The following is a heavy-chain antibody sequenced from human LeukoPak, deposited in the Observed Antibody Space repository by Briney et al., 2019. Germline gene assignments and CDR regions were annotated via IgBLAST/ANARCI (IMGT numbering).Heavy chain of an antibody. CDR3: ARAAGRFYFDY. D-gene: IGHD6-13*01. J-gene: IGHJ4*02. Sequence: PSETLSLTCTVSVVSISSSNSYWGWIRQPPGKGLEWIGSIYYSGNTYYNASLKSQVSISIDTSKNQFSLRLTSVTAADTAVYYCARAAGRFYFDYWGQGTLVTVSS. CDR1: VVSISSSNSY. V-gene: IGHV4-39*01. CDR2: IYYSGNT.